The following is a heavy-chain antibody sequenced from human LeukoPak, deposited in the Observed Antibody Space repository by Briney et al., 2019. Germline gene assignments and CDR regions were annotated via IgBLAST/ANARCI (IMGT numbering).Heavy chain of an antibody. CDR2: INPSGGST. CDR1: GYTFTSYY. Sequence: GASVKVSCKASGYTFTSYYMHWVRQAPGQGLEWMGIINPSGGSTSYAQKFQGRITVTRDTSTSTVYMELRSLRFEDTAVYYCARDSSEFRSLIPHWGQGTLVTVSS. V-gene: IGHV1-46*01. J-gene: IGHJ1*01. CDR3: ARDSSEFRSLIPH. D-gene: IGHD2-21*01.